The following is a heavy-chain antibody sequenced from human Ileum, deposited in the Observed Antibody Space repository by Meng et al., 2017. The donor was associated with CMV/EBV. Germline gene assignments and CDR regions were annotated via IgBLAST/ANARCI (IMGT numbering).Heavy chain of an antibody. CDR2: INESGDRT. Sequence: EVQLLQSGGGVEQPGGSLRLSCEASGFTFSTYSMTWVRQAPGKGLEWVSGINESGDRTYHADSVKGRFTISRDNSKNTLYLQMNSLRVEDTAIYYCVNRAWMDFWGQGNLVTVSS. V-gene: IGHV3-23*01. CDR1: GFTFSTYS. CDR3: VNRAWMDF. D-gene: IGHD3/OR15-3a*01. J-gene: IGHJ4*02.